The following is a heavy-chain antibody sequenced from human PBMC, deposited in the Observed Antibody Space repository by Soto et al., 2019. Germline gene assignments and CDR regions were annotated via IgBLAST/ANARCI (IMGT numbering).Heavy chain of an antibody. CDR3: ARENQPPVEPGSIDY. J-gene: IGHJ4*02. V-gene: IGHV4-31*03. CDR2: IYYSGST. D-gene: IGHD3-10*01. CDR1: GGSISSGGYY. Sequence: QVQLQESGPGLVKPSQTLSLTCTVSGGSISSGGYYWSWIRQHPGKGLEWIGYIYYSGSTYYNPSLTSRVTISVDTSKNQFSLKLSSVTAADTAVYYCARENQPPVEPGSIDYWGQGTLVTVSS.